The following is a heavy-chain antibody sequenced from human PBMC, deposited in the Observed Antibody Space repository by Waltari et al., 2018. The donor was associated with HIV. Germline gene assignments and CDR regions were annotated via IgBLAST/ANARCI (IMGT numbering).Heavy chain of an antibody. J-gene: IGHJ4*02. CDR3: ARRQWLVSYYFDF. Sequence: QVQLQQWGAGLLKPSETLSLTCAVYGGSFSDYYWSWSRQPQGKGLEWSGEIKHKGRTNHNPPLKSRVTITIDTYKNQFSLKLSSVTAADTAVYYCARRQWLVSYYFDFWGQGTLVTVSS. CDR1: GGSFSDYY. V-gene: IGHV4-34*02. CDR2: IKHKGRT. D-gene: IGHD6-19*01.